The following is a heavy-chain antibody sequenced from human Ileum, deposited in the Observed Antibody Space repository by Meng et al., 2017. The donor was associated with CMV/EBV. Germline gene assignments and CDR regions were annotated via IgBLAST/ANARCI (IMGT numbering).Heavy chain of an antibody. V-gene: IGHV3-23*01. CDR2: IRGNGASA. J-gene: IGHJ4*02. Sequence: GESLKISCAASGFSFSKLGMHWVRQAPGKGLEWVSCIRGNGASAAYAESVQDRFTISRDNSQNTLFLQMNSLRVEDTAVYYCTKGAASAVTAPDHWGQGTLVTVSS. D-gene: IGHD2-21*02. CDR1: GFSFSKLG. CDR3: TKGAASAVTAPDH.